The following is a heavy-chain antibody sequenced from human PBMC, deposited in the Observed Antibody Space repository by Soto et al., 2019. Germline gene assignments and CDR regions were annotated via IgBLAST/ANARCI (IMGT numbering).Heavy chain of an antibody. Sequence: GGSLRLSCAASGFTFSSYGMHWVRQAPGKGLEWVAVISYDGSNKYYADSVKGRFTISRDNSKNTLYLQMNSLRAEDTAVYYCAKNLIAVARTAFDIWSQGTMVTVSS. V-gene: IGHV3-30*18. J-gene: IGHJ3*02. CDR1: GFTFSSYG. CDR2: ISYDGSNK. CDR3: AKNLIAVARTAFDI. D-gene: IGHD6-19*01.